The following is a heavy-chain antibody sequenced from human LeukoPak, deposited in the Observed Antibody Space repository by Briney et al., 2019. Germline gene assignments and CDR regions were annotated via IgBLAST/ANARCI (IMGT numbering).Heavy chain of an antibody. CDR3: AKHRGSSWYEHAIDI. J-gene: IGHJ3*02. CDR2: IGWDGDNF. V-gene: IGHV3-9*01. CDR1: GFTFDDYD. D-gene: IGHD6-13*01. Sequence: GGSLRLSCAASGFTFDDYDMHWVRQAPGKGPEWISGIGWDGDNFGYADSVRGRFTISRDNAKNSLYLQMNSLRPEDTAMYYCAKHRGSSWYEHAIDIWGPGTMVIVS.